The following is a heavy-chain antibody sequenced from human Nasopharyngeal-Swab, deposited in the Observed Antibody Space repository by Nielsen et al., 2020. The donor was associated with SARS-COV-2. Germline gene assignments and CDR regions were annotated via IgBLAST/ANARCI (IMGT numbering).Heavy chain of an antibody. Sequence: GGSLRLSCAASGFTFSSYWMSWVRQAPGKGLEWVANIKQDGSEKYYVDSVKGRFTISRDNAKNSLYLQMNSLRAEDTAVYYCARGGGLDIVVVPADYYYMDVWGKGTTVTVSS. V-gene: IGHV3-7*01. J-gene: IGHJ6*03. CDR2: IKQDGSEK. D-gene: IGHD2-2*01. CDR3: ARGGGLDIVVVPADYYYMDV. CDR1: GFTFSSYW.